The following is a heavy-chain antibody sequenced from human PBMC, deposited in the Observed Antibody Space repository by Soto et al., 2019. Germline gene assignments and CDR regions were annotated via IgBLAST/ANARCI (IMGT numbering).Heavy chain of an antibody. J-gene: IGHJ6*02. V-gene: IGHV5-51*01. CDR3: ARRRGSGSYSVYGMDV. CDR2: IYPGDSDT. CDR1: GYSLTSYW. D-gene: IGHD3-10*01. Sequence: EFLKISCKGSGYSLTSYWIGWVRQIPGKGLEWMGIIYPGDSDTRYSPSFQGQVTISADKSISNAYLQWSSLKASDTAMYYCARRRGSGSYSVYGMDVWGQGTTVTVSS.